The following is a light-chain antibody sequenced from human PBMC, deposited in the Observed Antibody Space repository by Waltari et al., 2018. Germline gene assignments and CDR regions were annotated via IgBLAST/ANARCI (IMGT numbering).Light chain of an antibody. V-gene: IGKV3-15*01. CDR1: QTVTFD. J-gene: IGKJ2*01. CDR3: LEYNNWPMFT. Sequence: EVVMTQSPATLSVSLGERATLSCRASQTVTFDLAGYQQKPGQAPRLLLFGASTRATGIPARFSGGGSGTEFTLSISSLQSEDSAVYYCLEYNNWPMFTFGQGTKLEIK. CDR2: GAS.